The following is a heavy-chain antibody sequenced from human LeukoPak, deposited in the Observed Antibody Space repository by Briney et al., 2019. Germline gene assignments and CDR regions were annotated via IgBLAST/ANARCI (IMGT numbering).Heavy chain of an antibody. CDR2: ISGSGGST. J-gene: IGHJ6*03. D-gene: IGHD3-9*01. CDR3: AKGQGRFFDSGNYYYYMDV. Sequence: GGSLRLSCAASGFTFSSYGMSWVRQAPGKGLEWVSAISGSGGSTYYADSVKGRFTISRDNSKNTVYLQMKSLRAEDTAVYYCAKGQGRFFDSGNYYYYMDVWGKGTTVTVSS. V-gene: IGHV3-23*01. CDR1: GFTFSSYG.